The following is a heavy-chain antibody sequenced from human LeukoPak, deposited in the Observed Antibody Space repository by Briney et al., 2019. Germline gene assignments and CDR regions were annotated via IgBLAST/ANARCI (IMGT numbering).Heavy chain of an antibody. CDR2: INHSGST. CDR3: AREGPYIVVVVAAAHNWFDP. V-gene: IGHV4-34*01. CDR1: GGSFSGYY. D-gene: IGHD2-15*01. Sequence: SETLSLTCAVYGGSFSGYYWSWLRQPPGKGLEWIGEINHSGSTNYNPSLKSRVTISVDTSKNQFSLKLSSVTAADTAVYYCAREGPYIVVVVAAAHNWFDPWGQGTLVTVSS. J-gene: IGHJ5*02.